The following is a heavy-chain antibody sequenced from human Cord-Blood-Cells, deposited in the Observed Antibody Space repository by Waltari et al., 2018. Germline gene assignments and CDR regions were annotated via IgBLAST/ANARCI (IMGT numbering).Heavy chain of an antibody. CDR3: AKDRGLWWELDAFDI. CDR2: TSGSGGST. J-gene: IGHJ3*02. Sequence: EVQLLESGGGLVQPGGSLSLSCAASGFTFSSYAMSWVRQAPGKGLEWVSATSGSGGSTYYADSVKGRFTISRDNSKNTLYLQMNSLRAEDTAVYYCAKDRGLWWELDAFDIWGQGTMVTVSS. D-gene: IGHD2-15*01. CDR1: GFTFSSYA. V-gene: IGHV3-23*01.